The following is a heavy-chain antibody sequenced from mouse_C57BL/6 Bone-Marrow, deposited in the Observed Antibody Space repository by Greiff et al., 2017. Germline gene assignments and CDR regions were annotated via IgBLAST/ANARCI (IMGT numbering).Heavy chain of an antibody. CDR3: ARGLGHYAMDY. CDR1: GYSITSDY. V-gene: IGHV3-8*01. J-gene: IGHJ4*01. Sequence: VQLKESGPGLAKPSQTLSLTCSVTGYSITSDYWNWIRKFPGNKLEYMGYISYSGSTYYNPSLKSRSSITRDTSKNQYSQQLNSVTTEDTATYYYARGLGHYAMDYWGQGTSVTVSS. CDR2: ISYSGST. D-gene: IGHD4-1*01.